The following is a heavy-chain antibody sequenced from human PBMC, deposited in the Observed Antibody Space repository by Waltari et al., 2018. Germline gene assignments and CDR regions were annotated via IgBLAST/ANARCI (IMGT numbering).Heavy chain of an antibody. D-gene: IGHD2-15*01. Sequence: EVQLVACGGGLVHPGGSLRPSCAASGFTFRALYMHWARQAPGKGLVWVSRIKADGSGATYADPVRGRFTISRDNTKGTLYLQMNSLRVDDTAVYYCAHHRPGGYGMDVWGQGTTVTVSS. CDR1: GFTFRALY. CDR3: AHHRPGGYGMDV. CDR2: IKADGSGA. J-gene: IGHJ6*02. V-gene: IGHV3-74*01.